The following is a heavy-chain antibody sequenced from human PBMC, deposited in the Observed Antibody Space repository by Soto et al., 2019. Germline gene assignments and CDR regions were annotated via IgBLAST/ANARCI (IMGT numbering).Heavy chain of an antibody. CDR2: ISSSGSTI. CDR1: GFTFSSYE. V-gene: IGHV3-48*03. Sequence: GGSLRLSCAASGFTFSSYEMNWVRQAPGKGLEWVSYISSSGSTIYYADSVKGRFTISRDNAKNSLYLQMNSLRAEDTAVYYCARDVISYGMDVWGQGTTVTVSS. CDR3: ARDVISYGMDV. D-gene: IGHD3-16*02. J-gene: IGHJ6*02.